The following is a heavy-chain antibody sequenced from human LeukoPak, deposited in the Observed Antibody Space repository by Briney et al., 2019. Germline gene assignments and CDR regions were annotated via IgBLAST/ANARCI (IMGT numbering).Heavy chain of an antibody. CDR2: IIPIFGTA. CDR1: GGTFSSYA. CDR3: AREEAVAVHDAFDI. V-gene: IGHV1-69*13. Sequence: SVKVSCKASGGTFSSYAISWVRQAPGQGLEWMGGIIPIFGTANYAQKFQGRVTITADESTSTAYMELSSLRSEDTAVYYCAREEAVAVHDAFDIWGQGTMVTVSS. J-gene: IGHJ3*02. D-gene: IGHD6-19*01.